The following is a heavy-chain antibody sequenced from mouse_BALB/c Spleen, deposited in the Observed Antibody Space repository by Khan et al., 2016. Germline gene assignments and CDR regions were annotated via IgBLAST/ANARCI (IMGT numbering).Heavy chain of an antibody. D-gene: IGHD1-1*01. CDR1: GYTFTNYG. CDR3: ARYRYYYGSSRYFDV. Sequence: QIQLVQSGPELKKPGKTVKISCKASGYTFTNYGMNWVKQAPGKGLKWMGWINTYSGESTYADDFKGRFAFSLETSANPAYLQINNLKNEDTATXSCARYRYYYGSSRYFDVWGAGTTVTVSS. CDR2: INTYSGES. J-gene: IGHJ1*01. V-gene: IGHV9-3-1*01.